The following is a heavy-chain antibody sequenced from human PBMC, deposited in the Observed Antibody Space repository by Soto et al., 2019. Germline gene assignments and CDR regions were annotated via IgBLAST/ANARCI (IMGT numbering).Heavy chain of an antibody. CDR1: GFTFSSYA. Sequence: GGSLRLSCAASGFTFSSYAMSWVRQAPGKGLEWVSAISGSGGSTYYADSVRGRFTISRDNSKNTLYLEMNSLRAEDTAVYYCARESEDLTSNFDYWGQGTLVTVSS. CDR2: ISGSGGST. V-gene: IGHV3-23*01. CDR3: ARESEDLTSNFDY. J-gene: IGHJ4*02.